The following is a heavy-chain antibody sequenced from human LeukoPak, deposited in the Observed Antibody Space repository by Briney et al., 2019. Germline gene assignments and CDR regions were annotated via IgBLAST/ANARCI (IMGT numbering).Heavy chain of an antibody. V-gene: IGHV3-33*06. CDR3: AKGSDSSGWYEGYFQH. J-gene: IGHJ1*01. CDR1: GFTFSSYG. CDR2: IWYDGSNK. Sequence: PGRSLRLSCAASGFTFSSYGMHWVRQAPGKGLEWVAVIWYDGSNKYYADSVKGRFTISRDNSKNTLYLQMNSLRAEDTAVYYCAKGSDSSGWYEGYFQHWGQGTLVTVSS. D-gene: IGHD6-19*01.